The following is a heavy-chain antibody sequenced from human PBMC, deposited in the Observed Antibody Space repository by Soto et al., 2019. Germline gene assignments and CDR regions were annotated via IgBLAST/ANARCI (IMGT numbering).Heavy chain of an antibody. CDR2: INHSGST. CDR3: ARNGRYSSGWYVY. D-gene: IGHD6-19*01. J-gene: IGHJ4*02. V-gene: IGHV4-34*01. CDR1: GGSFSGYY. Sequence: QVQLQQWGAGLLKPSETLSLTCAVYGGSFSGYYWSWIRQPPGKGLEWIGEINHSGSTNYNPSLKSRVTISVDTSKNQFSLKLSSVTAADTAVYYCARNGRYSSGWYVYWGQGTLVTVSS.